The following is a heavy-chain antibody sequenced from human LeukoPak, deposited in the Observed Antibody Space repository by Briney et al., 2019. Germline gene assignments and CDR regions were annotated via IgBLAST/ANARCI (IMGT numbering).Heavy chain of an antibody. Sequence: SETLSLTCAVYGGSFSGYYWSWIRQPPGKGLEWIGEINHSGSTNYNPSLKSRVTISVDTSKNQFSLKLSSVTAADTAVYYCARGYSGSAYNWFDPWGQGTLVTVSS. CDR1: GGSFSGYY. D-gene: IGHD6-6*01. CDR3: ARGYSGSAYNWFDP. J-gene: IGHJ5*02. V-gene: IGHV4-34*01. CDR2: INHSGST.